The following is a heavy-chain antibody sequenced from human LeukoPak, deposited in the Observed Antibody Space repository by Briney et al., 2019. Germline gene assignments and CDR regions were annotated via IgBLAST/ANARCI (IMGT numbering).Heavy chain of an antibody. CDR2: ISGSGGST. CDR3: AKIGRRIVVVPAAPNWFDP. Sequence: GGSLRLSCAASGFTFSSYAMSWVRQAPGKGLEWVSAISGSGGSTYYADSVKGRFTISRDNSKNTLYLQMNSLRAEDTAVYYRAKIGRRIVVVPAAPNWFDPWGQGTLVTVSS. CDR1: GFTFSSYA. D-gene: IGHD2-2*01. V-gene: IGHV3-23*01. J-gene: IGHJ5*02.